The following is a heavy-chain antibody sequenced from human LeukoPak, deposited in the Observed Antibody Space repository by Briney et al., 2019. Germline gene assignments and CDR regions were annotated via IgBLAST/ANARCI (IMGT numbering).Heavy chain of an antibody. CDR1: GFTSSVFG. D-gene: IGHD6-13*01. CDR3: ARDWYVSSLSGDY. J-gene: IGHJ4*02. V-gene: IGHV3-48*02. Sequence: GGSLRLSCAVSGFTSSVFGMDWVRQAPGRGLVWVSYISSSSSPIYYADSVKGRFTISRDNAKKSLYLQMNSLRDEDTAVYYCARDWYVSSLSGDYWGQGALVTVSS. CDR2: ISSSSSPI.